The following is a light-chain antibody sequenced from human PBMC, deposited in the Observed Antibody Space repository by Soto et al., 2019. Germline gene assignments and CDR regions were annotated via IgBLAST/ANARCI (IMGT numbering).Light chain of an antibody. J-gene: IGKJ2*01. CDR3: LQDYNYPFT. Sequence: IQMTQSPSSVSASVGDRVTITCRASQDIRKDLAWYQQKPGKAPQILIYGASTLQTGVASRFSGSGSATDFTLTISSLQPEDSAAYYCLQDYNYPFTFGQGTKVDIK. V-gene: IGKV1-6*01. CDR2: GAS. CDR1: QDIRKD.